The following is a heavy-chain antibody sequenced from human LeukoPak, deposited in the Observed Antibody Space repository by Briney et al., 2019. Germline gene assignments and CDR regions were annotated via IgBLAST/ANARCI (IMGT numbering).Heavy chain of an antibody. CDR2: ITSSRSYT. CDR3: ARDPYNGNYGDSYYYYMDV. J-gene: IGHJ6*03. Sequence: GGSLRLSCAASGFTFSTYNMNWVRQAPGKGLEWVSAITSSRSYTFYADSVKGRFTISRDNAKNSLYLQMNSLRAEDTAIYYCARDPYNGNYGDSYYYYMDVWGKGTTVTISS. CDR1: GFTFSTYN. D-gene: IGHD1-26*01. V-gene: IGHV3-21*01.